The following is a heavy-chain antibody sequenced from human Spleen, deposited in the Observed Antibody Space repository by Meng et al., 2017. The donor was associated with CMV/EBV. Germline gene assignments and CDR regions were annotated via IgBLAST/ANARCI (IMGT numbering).Heavy chain of an antibody. CDR2: ITSGSGHI. J-gene: IGHJ3*02. D-gene: IGHD6-6*01. V-gene: IGHV3-21*01. Sequence: GESLKISCAASGFTFSSYNMNWVRQAPRKGLEWVSSITSGSGHIYYADSVKGRITISRDNANNSLYLQMNSLRAEDTAVYYCATDLGKIASRPGAFNIWGQGTMVTVSS. CDR1: GFTFSSYN. CDR3: ATDLGKIASRPGAFNI.